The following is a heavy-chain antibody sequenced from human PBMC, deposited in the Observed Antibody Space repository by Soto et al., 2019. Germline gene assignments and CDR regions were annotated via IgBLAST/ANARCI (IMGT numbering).Heavy chain of an antibody. CDR3: ARDLWGYCGTDCYPLDV. CDR1: GGAISVGGYC. CDR2: IYHSGST. D-gene: IGHD2-21*02. J-gene: IGHJ6*02. V-gene: IGHV4-30-2*01. Sequence: SETLSLTCAVSGGAISVGGYCWSWIPQPPGKGLEWIGYIYHSGSTDYNPSLKSRVTISVDTSKNQFSLKLISVTAADTAVYYCARDLWGYCGTDCYPLDVWGQGTTVTVSS.